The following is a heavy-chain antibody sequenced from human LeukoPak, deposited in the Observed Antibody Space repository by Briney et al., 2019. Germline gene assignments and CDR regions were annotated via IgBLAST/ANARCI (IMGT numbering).Heavy chain of an antibody. CDR1: GFTFSSYA. V-gene: IGHV3-23*01. J-gene: IGHJ4*02. CDR2: ISGSGGST. Sequence: GGSLRLSCAASGFTFSSYAMSWVRQAPGQGLEWVSAISGSGGSTYYADSVKGRFTISRDNSKNTLYLQMNSLRAEDTAVYYCAKEGTELRYSGYDLDYWGQGTLVTVSS. D-gene: IGHD5-12*01. CDR3: AKEGTELRYSGYDLDY.